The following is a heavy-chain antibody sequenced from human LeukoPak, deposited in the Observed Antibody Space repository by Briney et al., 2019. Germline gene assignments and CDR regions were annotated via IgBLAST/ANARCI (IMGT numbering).Heavy chain of an antibody. J-gene: IGHJ4*02. CDR2: IYYSGST. V-gene: IGHV4-59*01. D-gene: IGHD5-18*01. CDR3: ARDAHRRGYSYGYDY. Sequence: PSETLSLTCTVSGGSISSYYWSWIRQPPGKGLEWIGYIYYSGSTNYNPSLKSRVTISIDTSKNQFSLKLSSVTAADTAVYYCARDAHRRGYSYGYDYWGQGTLATVSS. CDR1: GGSISSYY.